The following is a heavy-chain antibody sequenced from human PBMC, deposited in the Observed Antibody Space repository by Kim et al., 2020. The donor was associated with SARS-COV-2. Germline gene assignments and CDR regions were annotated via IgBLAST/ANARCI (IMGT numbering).Heavy chain of an antibody. CDR2: ISSSSSTI. V-gene: IGHV3-48*04. CDR3: ASETWLRAEYFQH. CDR1: GFTFSSYS. J-gene: IGHJ1*01. Sequence: GGSLRLSCAASGFTFSSYSMNWVRQAPGKGLEWVSYISSSSSTIYYADSVKGRFTISRDNAKNSLYLQMNSLRAEDTAVYYCASETWLRAEYFQHWGQGTLVTVSS. D-gene: IGHD3-22*01.